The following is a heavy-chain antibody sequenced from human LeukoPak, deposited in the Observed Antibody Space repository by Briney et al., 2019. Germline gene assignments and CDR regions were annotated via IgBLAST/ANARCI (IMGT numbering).Heavy chain of an antibody. D-gene: IGHD3-10*01. V-gene: IGHV3-23*01. CDR1: GFTFSSYG. CDR3: AKRWDYYGSGSYSNWFDP. Sequence: GGSLRLSCAASGFTFSSYGMSWVRQAPGKGLERVSAISGSGGSTYYADSVKGRFTISRDNSKNTLYLQMNSLRAEDTAVYYCAKRWDYYGSGSYSNWFDPWGQGTLVTVSS. CDR2: ISGSGGST. J-gene: IGHJ5*02.